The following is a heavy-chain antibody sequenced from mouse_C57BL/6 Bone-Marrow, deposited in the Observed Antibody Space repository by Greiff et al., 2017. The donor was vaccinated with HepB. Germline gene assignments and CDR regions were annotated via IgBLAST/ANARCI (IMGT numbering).Heavy chain of an antibody. D-gene: IGHD2-1*01. CDR3: ARAVPLDYYAPRGNYFDY. CDR1: GYAFSSSW. V-gene: IGHV1-82*01. CDR2: IYPGDGDT. Sequence: QVQLQQSGPELVKPGASVKISCKASGYAFSSSWMNWVKQRPGKGLEWIGRIYPGDGDTNYNGKFKGKATLTADKSSSTAYMQLSSLTSEDSAVYFCARAVPLDYYAPRGNYFDYWGQGTTLTVSS. J-gene: IGHJ2*01.